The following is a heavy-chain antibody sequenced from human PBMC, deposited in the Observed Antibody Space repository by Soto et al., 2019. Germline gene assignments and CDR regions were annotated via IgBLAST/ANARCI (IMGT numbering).Heavy chain of an antibody. CDR1: GFTFSSSY. CDR2: IYIGGST. D-gene: IGHD6-19*01. CDR3: ARDSSSGWYHDY. J-gene: IGHJ4*02. Sequence: GGSLRLSCAASGFTFSSSYMSWVRQAPGKGLEWVSVIYIGGSTYYADSVKGRFAISRDNSKNTLFLRMNSLRAEDTAVYYCARDSSSGWYHDYWGQGTLVTVSS. V-gene: IGHV3-53*01.